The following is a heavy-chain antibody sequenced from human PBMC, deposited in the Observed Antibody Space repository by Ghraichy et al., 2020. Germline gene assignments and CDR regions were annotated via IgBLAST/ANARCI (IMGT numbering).Heavy chain of an antibody. Sequence: GALRLSCAASGFTFSSYAMSWVRQAPGKGLEWVLAISGSGGSTYYADSVKGRFTISRDNSKNTLYLQMNSLRAEDTAVYYCAKSGRRRWLQLVRTTGFDYWGQGTLVTVSS. D-gene: IGHD5-24*01. V-gene: IGHV3-23*01. CDR1: GFTFSSYA. CDR3: AKSGRRRWLQLVRTTGFDY. J-gene: IGHJ4*02. CDR2: ISGSGGST.